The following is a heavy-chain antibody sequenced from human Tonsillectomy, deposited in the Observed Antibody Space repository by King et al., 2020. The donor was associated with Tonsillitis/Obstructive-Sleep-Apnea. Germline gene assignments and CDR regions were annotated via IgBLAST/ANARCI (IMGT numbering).Heavy chain of an antibody. V-gene: IGHV3-21*01. J-gene: IGHJ3*02. CDR2: ISTGSSYI. CDR3: ARDSDDAFDI. Sequence: VQLVESGGGLVKPGGSLRLSCASSGFTFSSYSMNWVRQSPGKGLECVSSISTGSSYIYHADSVKGRFTISRDNAKNSLYLQMNMLRAEETAVYYCARDSDDAFDIWGQGTMVTVSS. CDR1: GFTFSSYS.